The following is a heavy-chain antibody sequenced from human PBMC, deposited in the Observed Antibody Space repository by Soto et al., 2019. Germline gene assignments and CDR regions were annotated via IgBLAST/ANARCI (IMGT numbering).Heavy chain of an antibody. D-gene: IGHD7-27*01. CDR1: GFTFSSYA. J-gene: IGHJ4*02. CDR3: AKDQQPPPAGEFDY. V-gene: IGHV3-23*01. Sequence: GGSLRLSCAASGFTFSSYAMSWVRLAPGKGLEWVSAISGSGGSTYYADSVKGRFTISKDNSKNTLYLQMNSLRAEDTAVYYCAKDQQPPPAGEFDYWGQGTLVTVSS. CDR2: ISGSGGST.